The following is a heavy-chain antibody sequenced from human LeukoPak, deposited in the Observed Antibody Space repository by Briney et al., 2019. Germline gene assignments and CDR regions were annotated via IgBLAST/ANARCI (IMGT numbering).Heavy chain of an antibody. V-gene: IGHV4-59*12. CDR3: ARDLTDSSGYYYDFSFFDY. D-gene: IGHD3-22*01. J-gene: IGHJ4*02. Sequence: SETLSLTCTVSGGSISSYYWSWIRQPPGKGLEWIGYIYYSGSTNYNPSLKSRVTMSVDTSKNQFSLKLSSVTAADTAVYYCARDLTDSSGYYYDFSFFDYWGQGTLVTVSS. CDR2: IYYSGST. CDR1: GGSISSYY.